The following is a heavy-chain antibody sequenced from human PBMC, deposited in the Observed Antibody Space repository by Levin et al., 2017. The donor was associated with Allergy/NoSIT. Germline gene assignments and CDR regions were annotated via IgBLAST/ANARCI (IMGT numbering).Heavy chain of an antibody. CDR2: IYYAGTT. CDR1: GTPISSFY. Sequence: SETLSLTCTVSGTPISSFYWYWIRQPPGKGLEWIGYIYYAGTTDYNPSLKGRGTISLDTSTNQLSLKLTSGTAADTAVYYCVGGDAFDYWGQGTLVTVSS. J-gene: IGHJ4*02. CDR3: VGGDAFDY. D-gene: IGHD2-21*02. V-gene: IGHV4-59*01.